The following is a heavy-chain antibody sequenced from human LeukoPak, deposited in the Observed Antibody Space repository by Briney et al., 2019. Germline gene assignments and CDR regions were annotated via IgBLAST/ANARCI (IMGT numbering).Heavy chain of an antibody. CDR2: IIPIFGTK. CDR3: ARRRSYYDSSGYTFDI. Sequence: SVKVSCKASGGTFSSYALSWVPQAPGQGLEWMGGIIPIFGTKNYAQTFQGRVTITADESTSTAYMELSSLRSEDTAVYYCARRRSYYDSSGYTFDIWGQGTMVTVSS. CDR1: GGTFSSYA. J-gene: IGHJ3*02. V-gene: IGHV1-69*13. D-gene: IGHD3-22*01.